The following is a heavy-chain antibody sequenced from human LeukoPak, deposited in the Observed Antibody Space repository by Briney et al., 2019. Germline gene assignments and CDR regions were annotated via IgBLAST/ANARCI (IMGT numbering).Heavy chain of an antibody. CDR2: ISSSSSYI. V-gene: IGHV3-21*01. CDR3: ARGLPDAYNFLFGY. D-gene: IGHD5-24*01. J-gene: IGHJ4*02. CDR1: GFTFSSYS. Sequence: SGGSLRLSCAASGFTFSSYSMNWVRQAPGKGLEWVSSISSSSSYIYYADSVKGRFTISRDNAKNSLYLQMNSPRAEDTAVYYCARGLPDAYNFLFGYWGQGPLVAVSS.